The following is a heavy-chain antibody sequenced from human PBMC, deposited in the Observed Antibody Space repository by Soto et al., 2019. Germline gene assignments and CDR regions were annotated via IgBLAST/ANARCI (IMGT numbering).Heavy chain of an antibody. CDR3: ASGGTPNRC. CDR2: ISAYNGNT. Sequence: QVQLVQSGAEVKKPGASVKVSCKASGYTFTNFGISWVRQAPGQGLEWMGWISAYNGNTNYAQNCQGRVTTTKDTCTSTAYLELRSLRSDDTGVSYCASGGTPNRCWGQRTRGRVSS. J-gene: IGHJ4*02. CDR1: GYTFTNFG. V-gene: IGHV1-18*01. D-gene: IGHD3-16*01.